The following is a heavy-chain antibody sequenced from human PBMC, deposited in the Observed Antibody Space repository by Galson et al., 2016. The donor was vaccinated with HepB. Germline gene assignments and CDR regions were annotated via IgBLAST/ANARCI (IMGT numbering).Heavy chain of an antibody. J-gene: IGHJ1*01. Sequence: SLRLSCAASGFIFSSYAMHWVRQAPGKGLEWVAVISYDGSNKYYADSVKGRFTISRDNSKNTLYLQVNSLRGEDTAVYYCARGRATRINAEYLPHWGQGTLVTVSS. V-gene: IGHV3-30*04. CDR1: GFIFSSYA. D-gene: IGHD1-26*01. CDR2: ISYDGSNK. CDR3: ARGRATRINAEYLPH.